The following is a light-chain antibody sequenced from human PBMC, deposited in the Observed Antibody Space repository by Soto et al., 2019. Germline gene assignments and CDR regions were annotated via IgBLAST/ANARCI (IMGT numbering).Light chain of an antibody. CDR1: QAILTY. V-gene: IGKV1-39*01. CDR2: DAS. Sequence: DIHLTHSPSSLSAAVFYRVTITFLASQAILTYLNWLQQKAGKAPEVLIYDASGLRSGVPSRFTGSGSATDFTLTITSLQREDAGTYFCQQTFSPDVTFGGGTKVDNK. CDR3: QQTFSPDVT. J-gene: IGKJ4*01.